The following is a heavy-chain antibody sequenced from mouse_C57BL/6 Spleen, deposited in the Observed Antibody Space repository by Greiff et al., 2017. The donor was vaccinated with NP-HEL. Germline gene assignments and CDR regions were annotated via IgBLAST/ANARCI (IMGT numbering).Heavy chain of an antibody. CDR1: GFTFSDYG. CDR3: ARGTVVATGAMDY. Sequence: EVQGVESGGGLVKPGGSLKLSCAASGFTFSDYGMHWVRQAPEKGLEWVAYISSGSSTIYYADTVKGRFTISRNNAKNTLLLQMTSLRSEDTAMYYCARGTVVATGAMDYWGQGTSVTVSS. D-gene: IGHD1-1*01. V-gene: IGHV5-17*01. CDR2: ISSGSSTI. J-gene: IGHJ4*01.